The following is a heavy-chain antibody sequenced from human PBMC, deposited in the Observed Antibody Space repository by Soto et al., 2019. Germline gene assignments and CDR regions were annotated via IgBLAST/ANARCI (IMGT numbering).Heavy chain of an antibody. CDR3: ARDGRSTDFDY. Sequence: GGSLRLSCAASGFTFSSYAMHWVRQAPGKGLEWVAVIWYDGSNKYYADSVKGRFTISRDNSKNTLYLQMNSLRAEDTAVYYCARDGRSTDFDYWGQGTLVTVSS. J-gene: IGHJ4*02. CDR1: GFTFSSYA. D-gene: IGHD4-17*01. CDR2: IWYDGSNK. V-gene: IGHV3-33*01.